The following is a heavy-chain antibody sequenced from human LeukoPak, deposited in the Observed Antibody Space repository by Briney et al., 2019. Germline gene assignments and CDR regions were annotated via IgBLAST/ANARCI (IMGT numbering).Heavy chain of an antibody. CDR2: ISSSSSYI. V-gene: IGHV3-21*01. CDR3: ARATLVGYSSSSNAFDI. CDR1: GFTFSSYS. Sequence: GGSLRLSCAASGFTFSSYSMNWVRQAPGKGPEWVSSISSSSSYIYYTDSVKGRFTISRDNAKNSLYLQMNSLRAEDTAVYYCARATLVGYSSSSNAFDIWGQGTMVTVSS. D-gene: IGHD6-6*01. J-gene: IGHJ3*02.